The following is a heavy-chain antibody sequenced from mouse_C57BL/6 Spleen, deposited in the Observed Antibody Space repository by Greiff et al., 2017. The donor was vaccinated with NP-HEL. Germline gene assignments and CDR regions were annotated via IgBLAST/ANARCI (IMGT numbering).Heavy chain of an antibody. J-gene: IGHJ2*01. CDR2: ISSGGSYT. V-gene: IGHV5-6*01. CDR1: GFTFSSYG. D-gene: IGHD2-3*01. CDR3: ARQGDGYSV. Sequence: EVKVVESGGDLVKPGGSLKLSCAASGFTFSSYGMSWVRQTPDQRLEWVATISSGGSYTYYPDSVKGRFTISRDNATNTLYLQMSSLKSEDTAMYYCARQGDGYSVGGKGTTLTVSS.